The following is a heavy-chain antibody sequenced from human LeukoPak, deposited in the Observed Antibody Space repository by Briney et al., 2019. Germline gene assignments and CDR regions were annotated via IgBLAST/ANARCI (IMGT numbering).Heavy chain of an antibody. CDR2: ISGSGGST. V-gene: IGHV3-23*01. CDR3: ARAHYYGSGKLDY. J-gene: IGHJ4*02. Sequence: GGSLRLSCASSGFTFSSYAMSWVRQAPGKGLEWVSAISGSGGSTYYADSVKGRFTISRDNSKNTLYLQMNSLRAEDTAVYYCARAHYYGSGKLDYWGQGTLVTVSS. D-gene: IGHD3-10*01. CDR1: GFTFSSYA.